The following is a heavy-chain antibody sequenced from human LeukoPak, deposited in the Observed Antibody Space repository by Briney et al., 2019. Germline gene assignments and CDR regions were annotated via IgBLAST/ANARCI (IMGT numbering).Heavy chain of an antibody. J-gene: IGHJ4*02. CDR2: ISYDGSNK. D-gene: IGHD4-17*01. Sequence: PGRSLRLSCAASGFTFNSFGMHWVRQAPGKGLEWVAVISYDGSNKYSADSVKGRFTISRDNSKNTLYLQMNSLRPEDTAVYYCATDHGFHYGAYFDYWAREPWSPSPQ. V-gene: IGHV3-30*03. CDR1: GFTFNSFG. CDR3: ATDHGFHYGAYFDY.